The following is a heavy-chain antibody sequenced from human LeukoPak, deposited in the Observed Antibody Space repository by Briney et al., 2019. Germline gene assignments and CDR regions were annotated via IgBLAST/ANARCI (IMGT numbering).Heavy chain of an antibody. CDR2: IYTSGST. CDR1: GGSISSGSYY. CDR3: ARGPYDFWSGNNWFDP. Sequence: PSQTLSLTCTVSGGSISSGSYYWSWIRQPAGKGLEWIGRIYTSGSTNYNPSRKSRVTMSVDTSKNQFSLKLSSVTAADTAVYYCARGPYDFWSGNNWFDPWGQGTLVTVSS. V-gene: IGHV4-61*02. J-gene: IGHJ5*02. D-gene: IGHD3-3*01.